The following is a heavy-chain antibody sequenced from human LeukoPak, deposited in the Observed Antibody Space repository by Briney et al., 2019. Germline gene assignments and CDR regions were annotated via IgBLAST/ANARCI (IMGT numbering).Heavy chain of an antibody. CDR2: ISYDGNNK. Sequence: GGSLRLSCAASGFTFSSYAMHWVRQTPGKGLEWVAAISYDGNNKYYADSVKGRFTISRDNSKNTLYVQMNSLRAEDTAVYYCASQHIVVVTEVVRDYWGQGTLVTVSS. CDR1: GFTFSSYA. J-gene: IGHJ4*02. CDR3: ASQHIVVVTEVVRDY. D-gene: IGHD2-21*02. V-gene: IGHV3-30-3*01.